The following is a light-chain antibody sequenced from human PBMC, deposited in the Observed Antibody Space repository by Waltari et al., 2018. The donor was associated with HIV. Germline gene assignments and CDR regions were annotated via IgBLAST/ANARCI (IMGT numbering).Light chain of an antibody. V-gene: IGLV1-40*01. CDR3: QSHDTSLRGYV. CDR2: GNT. J-gene: IGLJ1*01. CDR1: SSNIGAGYD. Sequence: QSVLTQPPSVSGAPGQRVTISCTGSSSNIGAGYDVHWYQQLPGTAPKLLIYGNTNGPSGVPYRFSGSRSGTSASLAITGLQAEDEADYYCQSHDTSLRGYVFGTGTKVTVL.